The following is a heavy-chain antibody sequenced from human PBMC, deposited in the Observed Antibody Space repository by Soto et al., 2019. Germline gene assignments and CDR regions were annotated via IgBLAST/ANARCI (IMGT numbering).Heavy chain of an antibody. Sequence: PSETLSLTCAVYGGSFSGYYWSWIRQPPGKGLEWIGEINHSGSTNYNPSLKSRVTISVDTSKNQFSLKLSSVTAADTAVYYCASRRPYCTNGVCRYYYYGMDVWGQGTTVTVSS. J-gene: IGHJ6*02. CDR2: INHSGST. CDR1: GGSFSGYY. V-gene: IGHV4-34*01. D-gene: IGHD2-8*01. CDR3: ASRRPYCTNGVCRYYYYGMDV.